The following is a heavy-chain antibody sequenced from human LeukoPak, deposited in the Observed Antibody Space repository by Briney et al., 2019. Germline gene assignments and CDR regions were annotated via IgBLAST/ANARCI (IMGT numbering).Heavy chain of an antibody. CDR3: ARLYGPGTYYSNPFDY. CDR1: GFTFSDYY. D-gene: IGHD3-10*01. CDR2: ISVSSSYI. V-gene: IGHV3-11*06. J-gene: IGHJ4*02. Sequence: GGSLRLSCAASGFTFSDYYMSWIRQAPGKGLEWVSSISVSSSYIYYADSLKGRFTISRDNAKNSLYLQMNSLRAEDTAVYYCARLYGPGTYYSNPFDYWGQGTLVTVSS.